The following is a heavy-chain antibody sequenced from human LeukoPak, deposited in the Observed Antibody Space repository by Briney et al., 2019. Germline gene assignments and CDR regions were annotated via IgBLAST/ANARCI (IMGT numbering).Heavy chain of an antibody. CDR3: ARDREVGATGYYFDY. CDR1: GGSISTYY. J-gene: IGHJ4*02. D-gene: IGHD1-26*01. V-gene: IGHV4-59*12. Sequence: LETLSLTCTVSGGSISTYYWSWIRQPPGKGLEWIANFYYSRNTYYNPSLKSRVTISVDTSKNQFSLKLSSVTAADTAVYYCARDREVGATGYYFDYWGQGTLVTVSS. CDR2: FYYSRNT.